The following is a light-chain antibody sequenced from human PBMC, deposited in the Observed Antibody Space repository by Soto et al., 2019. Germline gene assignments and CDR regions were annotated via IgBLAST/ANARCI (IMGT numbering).Light chain of an antibody. CDR3: QQSYSTLRT. CDR2: AAS. J-gene: IGKJ1*01. V-gene: IGKV1-39*01. CDR1: QSTSSY. Sequence: IQMTQSPSTLSASVVDRVTITCRASQSTSSYLAWYQQKPGKAPKLLIYAASSLQSGVPSRFRGSGSGTDFTLTISRLQPEDFATYYCQQSYSTLRTFGQGTKVDIK.